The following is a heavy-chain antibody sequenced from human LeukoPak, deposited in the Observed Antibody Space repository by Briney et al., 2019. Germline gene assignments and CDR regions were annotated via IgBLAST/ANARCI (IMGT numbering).Heavy chain of an antibody. Sequence: GRSLRLSCAASGFTFSSYAMHWVRQAPGKGLEWVAVISYDGSNKYYADSVKGRFTISRDNSKNTLYLQMNSLRAEDTAVYYCARGGKLDYPFDYWGQGTLVTVSS. V-gene: IGHV3-30*04. CDR1: GFTFSSYA. CDR3: ARGGKLDYPFDY. D-gene: IGHD4-11*01. J-gene: IGHJ4*02. CDR2: ISYDGSNK.